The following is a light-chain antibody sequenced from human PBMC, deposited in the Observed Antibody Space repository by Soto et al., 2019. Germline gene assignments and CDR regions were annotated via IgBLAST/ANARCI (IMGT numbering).Light chain of an antibody. V-gene: IGLV2-14*03. CDR2: GNS. Sequence: QSALTQPASVSGSPGQSITISCTGTSSDFTGYNYVSWYQQYPGTAPKLLIYGNSNRPSGVPDRFSGSKSGTSASLAITGLQAEDEADYYCQSYDSSLSGYVFGTGTKSPS. CDR3: QSYDSSLSGYV. CDR1: SSDFTGYNY. J-gene: IGLJ1*01.